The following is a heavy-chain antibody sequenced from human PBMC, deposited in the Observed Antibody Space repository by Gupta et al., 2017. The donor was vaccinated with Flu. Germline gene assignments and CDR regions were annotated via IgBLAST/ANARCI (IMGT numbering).Heavy chain of an antibody. Sequence: EVQLVESGGGLVKPGGSLTLPCVASGFTFSNSWLTWVRQHPGKGLEWVGRIKIKAHGGTVDYSVPVKGRFTISRDDSKNMLYLQMSSLKSEDTAVYYCVTGVGYSDTDYWGQGTLVTVSS. CDR2: IKIKAHGGTV. CDR3: VTGVGYSDTDY. D-gene: IGHD2-15*01. CDR1: GFTFSNSW. J-gene: IGHJ4*02. V-gene: IGHV3-15*01.